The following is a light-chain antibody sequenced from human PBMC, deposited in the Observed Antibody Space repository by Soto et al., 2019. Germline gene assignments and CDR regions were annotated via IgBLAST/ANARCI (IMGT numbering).Light chain of an antibody. V-gene: IGKV1D-13*01. CDR2: DAS. CDR3: QPFDDYPFT. J-gene: IGKJ3*01. Sequence: AIQLTQSPSSLSAYVGDSVSITCRASQGISSALAWYQQKPGRAPKLLIYDASGLEGGVPSRYSGSRSGTDFTLTVSSLQPADFATYSCQPFDDYPFTFVPGTKVDIK. CDR1: QGISSA.